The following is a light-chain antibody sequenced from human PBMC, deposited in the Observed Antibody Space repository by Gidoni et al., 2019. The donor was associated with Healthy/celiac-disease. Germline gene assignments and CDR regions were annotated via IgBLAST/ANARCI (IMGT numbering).Light chain of an antibody. J-gene: IGLJ1*01. Sequence: QSALTQPASVSGSPGQSITISCPATSSDVGSYNLVSWYQQHPGKAPKLMIYEGSKRPSGVANRFSGSKSGNTASLTISGLQAEDEADYYCCSYAGSSTYVFGTGTKVTV. CDR1: SSDVGSYNL. V-gene: IGLV2-23*01. CDR3: CSYAGSSTYV. CDR2: EGS.